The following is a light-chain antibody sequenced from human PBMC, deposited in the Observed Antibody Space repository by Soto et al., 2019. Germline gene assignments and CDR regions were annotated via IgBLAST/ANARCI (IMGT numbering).Light chain of an antibody. Sequence: QSALTQPASVSGSPGQSITISCTGTSSDIGSYNYVSWYQQHPGQAPKLMIYDVTNRPSGVSNRFSGSKSGNTASLTISGLQAEDEPDYYCSSPRSSSFYVFGTGTKVTVL. CDR3: SSPRSSSFYV. J-gene: IGLJ1*01. CDR2: DVT. CDR1: SSDIGSYNY. V-gene: IGLV2-14*03.